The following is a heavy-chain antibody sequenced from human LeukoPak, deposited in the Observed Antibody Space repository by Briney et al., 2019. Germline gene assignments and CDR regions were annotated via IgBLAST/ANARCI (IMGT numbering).Heavy chain of an antibody. CDR1: GFTFSSYA. CDR3: AKDRTLYYGSGSYPDY. J-gene: IGHJ4*02. Sequence: GGSLRLSCAASGFTFSSYAMSWVRQAPGKGLEWVSAISGSGGSTYYADSVKGRFTISRDNSKNTLYLQMNSLRAEDTAVYYCAKDRTLYYGSGSYPDYWGQGTLVTVSS. CDR2: ISGSGGST. D-gene: IGHD3-10*01. V-gene: IGHV3-23*01.